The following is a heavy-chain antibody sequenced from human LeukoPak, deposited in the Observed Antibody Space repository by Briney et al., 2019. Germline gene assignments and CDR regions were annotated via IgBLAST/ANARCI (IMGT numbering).Heavy chain of an antibody. Sequence: SETLSLTCTVSGGSISSYYWSWIRQPPGKGLEWIGNIYYTGSTNYNPTLKSRVTISVDTSKNQFSLKLSSVTAADTAVYYCARAFSSGWYPYSIGGLWFDYWGQGTLVTVSS. D-gene: IGHD6-19*01. CDR1: GGSISSYY. CDR3: ARAFSSGWYPYSIGGLWFDY. CDR2: IYYTGST. J-gene: IGHJ4*02. V-gene: IGHV4-59*01.